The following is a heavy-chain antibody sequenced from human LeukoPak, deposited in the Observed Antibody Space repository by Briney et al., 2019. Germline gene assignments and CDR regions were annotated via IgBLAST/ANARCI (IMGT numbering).Heavy chain of an antibody. Sequence: GGSLRLSCAASGFTFSKYWMSWVRQAPGKGLEWVANIKQDGSEKYYVDSVKGRFTISRDNAKNSLYLQVNSLRAEDTAVYYCASDPPWADDAFDIWGQGTMVTVSS. CDR3: ASDPPWADDAFDI. CDR1: GFTFSKYW. CDR2: IKQDGSEK. V-gene: IGHV3-7*01. D-gene: IGHD7-27*01. J-gene: IGHJ3*02.